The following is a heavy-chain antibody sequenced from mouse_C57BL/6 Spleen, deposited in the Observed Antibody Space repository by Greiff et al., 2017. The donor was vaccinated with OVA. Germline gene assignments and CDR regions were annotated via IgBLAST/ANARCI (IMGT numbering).Heavy chain of an antibody. J-gene: IGHJ2*01. CDR3: AREGTTVVATDYVDY. CDR1: GYTFTSYW. V-gene: IGHV1-61*01. CDR2: IYPSDSET. D-gene: IGHD1-1*01. Sequence: QVQLQQPGAELVRPGSSVKLSCKASGYTFTSYWMDWVKQRPGQGLEWIGNIYPSDSETHYNQKFKDKATLTVDKSSSTAYMQLSSLTSEDSAVYYCAREGTTVVATDYVDYWGQGTTLTVSS.